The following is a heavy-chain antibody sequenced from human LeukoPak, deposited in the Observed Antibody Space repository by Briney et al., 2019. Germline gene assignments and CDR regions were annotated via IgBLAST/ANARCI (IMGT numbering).Heavy chain of an antibody. CDR1: GFTFSNAW. CDR3: TTYYYDSSGYLFDY. D-gene: IGHD3-22*01. V-gene: IGHV3-15*01. Sequence: GGSLRLSCAASGFTFSNAWMSWVRQAPGKGLEWVGRIKSKTDGGTTDYAAPVKGRFTISRDDSKNTLYLQMNSLKTEDTAVYYCTTYYYDSSGYLFDYWGQGTLVTVSS. CDR2: IKSKTDGGTT. J-gene: IGHJ4*02.